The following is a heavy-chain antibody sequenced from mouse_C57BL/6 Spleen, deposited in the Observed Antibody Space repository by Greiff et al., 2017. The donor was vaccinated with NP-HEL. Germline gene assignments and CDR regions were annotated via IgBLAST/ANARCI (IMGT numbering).Heavy chain of an antibody. Sequence: EVKLMESGPGLVKPSQSLSLTCSVTGYSITSGYYWNWIRQFPGNKLEWMGYISYDGSNNYNPSLKNRISITRDTSKNQFFLKLNSETTEDTATYYCSTWTFDYWGQGTTLTVSS. V-gene: IGHV3-6*01. D-gene: IGHD2-1*01. CDR1: GYSITSGYY. J-gene: IGHJ2*01. CDR2: ISYDGSN. CDR3: STWTFDY.